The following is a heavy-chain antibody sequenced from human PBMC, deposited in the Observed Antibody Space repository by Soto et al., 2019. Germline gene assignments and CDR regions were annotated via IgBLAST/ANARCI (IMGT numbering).Heavy chain of an antibody. D-gene: IGHD3-10*01. V-gene: IGHV4-39*01. CDR3: ASSITMVRNGVFAP. J-gene: IGHJ5*02. CDR1: GGSISSSSYY. Sequence: SETLSLTCTVSGGSISSSSYYWGWIRQPPGKGLGGIGSVYYSGSAHCTPSLKSRVTISVDTSKDQFSLKRSSVTAADTAVYYCASSITMVRNGVFAPWGQATLVTVSS. CDR2: VYYSGSA.